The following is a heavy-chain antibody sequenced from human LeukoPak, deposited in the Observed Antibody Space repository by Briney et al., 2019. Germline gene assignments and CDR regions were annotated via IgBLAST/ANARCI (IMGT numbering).Heavy chain of an antibody. CDR2: IFYSGTT. D-gene: IGHD5-24*01. V-gene: IGHV4-59*01. J-gene: IGHJ3*01. CDR1: GGSISSYY. CDR3: ARDASLQTGAFDV. Sequence: SETLSLTCSVSGGSISSYYGSWIRQPPGMGLEWIGYIFYSGTTNYNPSLKSRVTISVDTSKNQFSLRLTSVTAADTAVYYCARDASLQTGAFDVWGQGTMVTVSS.